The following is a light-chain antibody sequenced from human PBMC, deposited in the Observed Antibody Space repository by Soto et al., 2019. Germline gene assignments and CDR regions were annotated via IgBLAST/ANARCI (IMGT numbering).Light chain of an antibody. J-gene: IGKJ4*01. V-gene: IGKV1-9*01. Sequence: IQLTQSPSSLSASVGDRVTITCRARQGISSYLACYQQKPGKAPKLLIYTASSLQSGVPSRFSGSGSGTDFTLTISSLQPEDFATYYCQQLNSYPLTFGGGTKVEIK. CDR2: TAS. CDR3: QQLNSYPLT. CDR1: QGISSY.